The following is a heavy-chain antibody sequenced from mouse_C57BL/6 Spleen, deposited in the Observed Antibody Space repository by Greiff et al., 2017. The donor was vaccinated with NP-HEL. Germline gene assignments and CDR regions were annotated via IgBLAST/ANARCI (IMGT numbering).Heavy chain of an antibody. Sequence: VQLQESGAELARPGASVKLSCKASGYTFTSYGISWVKQRTGQGLEWIGEIYPRSGNTYYNEKFKGKATLTADKSSSTAYMELRSLTSEDSAVYFCARTYYDYDRYYFDYWGQGTTLTVSS. D-gene: IGHD2-4*01. CDR3: ARTYYDYDRYYFDY. CDR1: GYTFTSYG. J-gene: IGHJ2*01. V-gene: IGHV1-81*01. CDR2: IYPRSGNT.